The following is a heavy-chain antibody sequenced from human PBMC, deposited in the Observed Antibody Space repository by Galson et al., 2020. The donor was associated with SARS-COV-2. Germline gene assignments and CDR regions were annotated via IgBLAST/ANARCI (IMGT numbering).Heavy chain of an antibody. CDR3: TTDGGYVDY. CDR2: ITSKTDGGTT. J-gene: IGHJ4*02. D-gene: IGHD2-15*01. V-gene: IGHV3-15*01. Sequence: GEALKISCAASGFIFSNARKSWVRQAPGKGLELGGRITSKTDGGTTDYAAPVKGRFTISRDDSKNTLYLQMNSLKTEDTAVYYCTTDGGYVDYWGQGTLVTVSS. CDR1: GFIFSNAR.